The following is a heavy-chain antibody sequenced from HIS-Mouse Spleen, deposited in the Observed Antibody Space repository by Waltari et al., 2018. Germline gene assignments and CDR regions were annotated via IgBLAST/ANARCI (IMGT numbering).Heavy chain of an antibody. Sequence: QVQLVQSGAEVKKPGASVKVSGKASGYTVTGYCMPWVRQAPGQGLEWMGWINPNSGGTNYAQKFQGRVTMTRDTSISTAYMELSRLRSDDTAVYYCARGGQIEGVVVAAYLWDYWGQGTLVTVSS. J-gene: IGHJ4*02. D-gene: IGHD2-15*01. CDR2: INPNSGGT. V-gene: IGHV1-2*02. CDR1: GYTVTGYC. CDR3: ARGGQIEGVVVAAYLWDY.